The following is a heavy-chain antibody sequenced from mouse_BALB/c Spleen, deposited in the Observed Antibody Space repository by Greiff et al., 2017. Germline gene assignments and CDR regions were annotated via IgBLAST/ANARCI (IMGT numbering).Heavy chain of an antibody. Sequence: EVKLQESGPGLVKPSQSLSLTCSVTGYSITSGYYWNWIRQFPGNKLEWMGYISYDGSNNYNPSLKNRISITRDTSKNQFFLKLNSVTTEDTATYYCAREGTARANYYAMDYWGQGTSVTVSS. CDR1: GYSITSGYY. J-gene: IGHJ4*01. CDR2: ISYDGSN. V-gene: IGHV3-6*02. D-gene: IGHD3-2*01. CDR3: AREGTARANYYAMDY.